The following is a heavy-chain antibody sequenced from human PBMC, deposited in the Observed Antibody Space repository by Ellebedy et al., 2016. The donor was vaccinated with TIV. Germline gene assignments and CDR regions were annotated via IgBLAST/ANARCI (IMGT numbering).Heavy chain of an antibody. CDR1: GFTVSTNY. D-gene: IGHD2-21*02. Sequence: GGSLRLSCAASGFTVSTNYMTWVRQAPGQGLEWVSIIYTGDSTYYADSVKGRFIISRDNSKNTLYLQLNSLRTEDTAVYYCAREFDDYFFDYWGQGTLVTVSS. V-gene: IGHV3-66*01. CDR3: AREFDDYFFDY. J-gene: IGHJ4*02. CDR2: IYTGDST.